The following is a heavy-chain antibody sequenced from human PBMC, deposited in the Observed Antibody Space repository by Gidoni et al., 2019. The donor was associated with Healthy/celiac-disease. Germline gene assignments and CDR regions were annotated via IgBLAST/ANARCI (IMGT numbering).Heavy chain of an antibody. CDR2: IYYSGST. Sequence: HLQLQESGPGLVKPSEPLSLPCNVSGGPISSSSYYWGWIRQPPGKGLEWIGSIYYSGSTYYNPSLKSRVTISVDTSKNQFSLKLSSVTAADTAVYYCARAPYDILTGYSYYFDYWGQGTLVTVTS. J-gene: IGHJ4*02. D-gene: IGHD3-9*01. CDR1: GGPISSSSYY. CDR3: ARAPYDILTGYSYYFDY. V-gene: IGHV4-39*07.